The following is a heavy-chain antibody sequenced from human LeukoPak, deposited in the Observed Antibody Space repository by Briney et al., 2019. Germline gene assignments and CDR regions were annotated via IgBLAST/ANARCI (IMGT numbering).Heavy chain of an antibody. CDR3: ARYSSSGGGYYYMDV. V-gene: IGHV3-7*01. CDR1: GFTFSSYW. Sequence: GGSLRPSCAASGFTFSSYWMSWVRQAPGKGLEWVANIKQDGSEKYYVDSVKGRFTISRDNAKNSLYLQMNSLRAEDTAVYYCARYSSSGGGYYYMDVWGKGTTVTVSS. CDR2: IKQDGSEK. D-gene: IGHD6-6*01. J-gene: IGHJ6*03.